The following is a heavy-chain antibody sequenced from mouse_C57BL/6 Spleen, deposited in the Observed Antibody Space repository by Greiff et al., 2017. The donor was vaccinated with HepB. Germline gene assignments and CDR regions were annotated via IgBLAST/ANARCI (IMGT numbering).Heavy chain of an antibody. D-gene: IGHD1-1*01. Sequence: EVQLQESGPELVKPGASVKMSCKASGYTFTDYNMHWVKQSHGKSLEWIGYINPNNGGTSYNQKFKGKATLTVNKSSSTAYMELRSLTSEDSAVYYCARSITTVVANAMDYWGQGTSVTVSS. J-gene: IGHJ4*01. CDR3: ARSITTVVANAMDY. V-gene: IGHV1-22*01. CDR2: INPNNGGT. CDR1: GYTFTDYN.